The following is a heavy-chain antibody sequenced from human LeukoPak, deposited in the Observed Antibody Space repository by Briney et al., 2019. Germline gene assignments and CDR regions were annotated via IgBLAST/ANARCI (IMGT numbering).Heavy chain of an antibody. D-gene: IGHD6-6*01. CDR1: GFTFSSYT. CDR2: ISSSSSYI. CDR3: AKHLGYSTSSGIDY. V-gene: IGHV3-21*04. Sequence: GGSLRLSCAASGFTFSSYTMNWVRQAPGKGLEWVSSISSSSSYIYYADSVKGRFTISRDNAKKSLSVEMNSLRAEDTAVYYCAKHLGYSTSSGIDYWGQGTLVTVSS. J-gene: IGHJ4*02.